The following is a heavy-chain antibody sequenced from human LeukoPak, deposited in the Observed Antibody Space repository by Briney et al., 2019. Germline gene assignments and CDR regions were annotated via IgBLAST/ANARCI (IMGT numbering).Heavy chain of an antibody. Sequence: SETLSLTCTVSGGSISSYYWSWIRQPAGKGLEWIGRIYTSGSTNYNPSLRSRVTMSVDTSKNQFSLKLSSVTAADTAVYFCARGPYSYDSSGAFDIWGQRTMVTVSS. V-gene: IGHV4-4*07. D-gene: IGHD3-22*01. J-gene: IGHJ3*02. CDR1: GGSISSYY. CDR2: IYTSGST. CDR3: ARGPYSYDSSGAFDI.